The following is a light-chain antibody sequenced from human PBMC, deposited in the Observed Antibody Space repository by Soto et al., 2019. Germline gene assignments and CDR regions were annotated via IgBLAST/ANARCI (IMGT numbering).Light chain of an antibody. Sequence: DIPMTQSPSSLSASVGDRVTITCRATQSISRSLNWYQQKPGKAPKLLIYTASSLQSGVPSRFSDSGSGTDFILTISSLQPEDSASYYCHQSYSTFVTFGGGTKVEFK. CDR3: HQSYSTFVT. V-gene: IGKV1-39*01. CDR2: TAS. CDR1: QSISRS. J-gene: IGKJ4*01.